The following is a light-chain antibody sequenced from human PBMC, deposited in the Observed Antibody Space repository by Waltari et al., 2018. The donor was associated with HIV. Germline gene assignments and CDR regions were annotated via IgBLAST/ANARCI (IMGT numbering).Light chain of an antibody. V-gene: IGLV1-44*01. J-gene: IGLJ2*01. CDR3: AAWDATLKALL. Sequence: QSVLTQPPSASGTPGQRVTISCSGRHSNIGSAVVHWYQPLPGTAPKLLIYSNNHRPSGVPDRFSGSKSGTSASLAISGLQSEDEGSYYCAAWDATLKALLFGGGTKLTVL. CDR2: SNN. CDR1: HSNIGSAV.